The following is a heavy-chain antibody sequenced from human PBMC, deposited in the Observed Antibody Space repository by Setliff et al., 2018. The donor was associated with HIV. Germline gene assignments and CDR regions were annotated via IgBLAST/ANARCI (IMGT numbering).Heavy chain of an antibody. CDR1: GYTFNDYA. V-gene: IGHV3-23*01. CDR3: AKGFYYDTGGGRVRAFDI. J-gene: IGHJ3*02. Sequence: EGSLRLSCAASGYTFNDYAMSWVRQAPGKGLEWVSTIAGNAINTYHADSVKGRFTISRDNSKNTLSLQMSSLRAEDTAVYFCAKGFYYDTGGGRVRAFDIWGQGTMVTVSS. D-gene: IGHD3-22*01. CDR2: IAGNAINT.